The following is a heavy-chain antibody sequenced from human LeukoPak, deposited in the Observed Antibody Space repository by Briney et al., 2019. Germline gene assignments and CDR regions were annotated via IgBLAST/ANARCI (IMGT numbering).Heavy chain of an antibody. CDR1: GYTFTTYG. Sequence: ASVKVSCKASGYTFTTYGINWVRQATGQGLEWMGWMNPNNGKTGYAQKFQGRVTITRNTSINTAYMDLSSLRSEDTAIYYCARGGLTAGIDWFDPWGQGTLVTVSS. J-gene: IGHJ5*02. CDR3: ARGGLTAGIDWFDP. CDR2: MNPNNGKT. D-gene: IGHD1-14*01. V-gene: IGHV1-8*01.